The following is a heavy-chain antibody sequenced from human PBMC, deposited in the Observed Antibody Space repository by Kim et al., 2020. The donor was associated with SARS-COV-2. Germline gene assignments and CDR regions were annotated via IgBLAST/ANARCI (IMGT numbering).Heavy chain of an antibody. D-gene: IGHD6-13*01. CDR1: RGAIKSYY. Sequence: SETLSLTCSVSRGAIKSYYWSWIRQSPEKGLEWIGYTHYRGGSDYNPSLKSRVSMSIDTSKSQFFLTLTSLTVADTAVYYCARDRGSNWPLDVNWFDPWG. CDR2: THYRGGS. CDR3: ARDRGSNWPLDVNWFDP. J-gene: IGHJ5*02. V-gene: IGHV4-59*01.